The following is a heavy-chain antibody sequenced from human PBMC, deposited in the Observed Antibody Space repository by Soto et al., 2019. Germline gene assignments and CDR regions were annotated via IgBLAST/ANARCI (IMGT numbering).Heavy chain of an antibody. Sequence: GESLKISCKCSGYSFTSYWIGWVRQMPGKGLEWMGIIYPGDSDTRYSPSFQGQVTISADKSISTAYLQWSSLKASDTAMYYCARGKYYYDSSGYAHYYYYGMDVWGQGTTVTV. J-gene: IGHJ6*02. CDR1: GYSFTSYW. V-gene: IGHV5-51*01. CDR3: ARGKYYYDSSGYAHYYYYGMDV. CDR2: IYPGDSDT. D-gene: IGHD3-22*01.